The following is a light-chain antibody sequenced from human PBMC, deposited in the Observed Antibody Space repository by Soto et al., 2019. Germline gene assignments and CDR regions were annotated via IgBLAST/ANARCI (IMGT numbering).Light chain of an antibody. Sequence: EIVMTQSPATLSVSTGERATISCRASQSVSSNLAWYQQKPGQAPRLLIYGASTRATGIPARFSGSGSGTEFTLTISSLQSEDFAVYYCQQYNNWLTFGGGTKVEIK. J-gene: IGKJ4*01. CDR2: GAS. CDR1: QSVSSN. V-gene: IGKV3-15*01. CDR3: QQYNNWLT.